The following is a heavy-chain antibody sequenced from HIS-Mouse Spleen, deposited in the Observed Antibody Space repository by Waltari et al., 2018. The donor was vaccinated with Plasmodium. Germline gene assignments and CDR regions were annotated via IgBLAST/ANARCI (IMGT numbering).Heavy chain of an antibody. J-gene: IGHJ3*02. CDR2: IYYSGST. CDR1: GYY. CDR3: ARDCSSTSCLDAFDI. Sequence: GYYWSWIRQPPGKGLEWIGYIYYSGSTNYNPSLKSRVTISVDTSKNQFSLKLSSVTAADTAVYYCARDCSSTSCLDAFDIWGQGTMVTVSS. D-gene: IGHD2-2*01. V-gene: IGHV4-61*08.